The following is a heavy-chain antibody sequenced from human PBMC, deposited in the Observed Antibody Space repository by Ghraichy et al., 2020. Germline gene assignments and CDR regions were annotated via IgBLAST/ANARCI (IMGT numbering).Heavy chain of an antibody. D-gene: IGHD6-19*01. CDR3: ARDGSYSSGWYGFDK. V-gene: IGHV3-7*03. J-gene: IGHJ4*02. CDR2: IKHDGSKN. Sequence: GGSLRLSCTASGFGFGVFWMSWVRQAPGKGLEWVATIKHDGSKNYYVDSVKGRFTISRDNANNSLSLQMNGLKVEDMAVYYCARDGSYSSGWYGFDKWGQGTLVTVSS. CDR1: GFGFGVFW.